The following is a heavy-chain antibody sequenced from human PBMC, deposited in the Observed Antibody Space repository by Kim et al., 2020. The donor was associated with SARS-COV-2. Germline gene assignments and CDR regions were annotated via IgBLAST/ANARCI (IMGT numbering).Heavy chain of an antibody. CDR3: ARGPFGGVNGYNRGLFY. V-gene: IGHV4-59*13. CDR2: IYYSGST. Sequence: SETLSLTCTVSGGSISSYYWSWIRQPPGKGLEWIGYIYYSGSTNYNPSLKSRVTISVDTSKNQFSLKLSSVTAADTAVYYCARGPFGGVNGYNRGLFYWGQGTLVTVSS. D-gene: IGHD3-16*01. CDR1: GGSISSYY. J-gene: IGHJ4*02.